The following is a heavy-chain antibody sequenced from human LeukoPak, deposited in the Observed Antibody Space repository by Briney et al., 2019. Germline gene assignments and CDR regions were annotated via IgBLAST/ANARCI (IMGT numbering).Heavy chain of an antibody. Sequence: GGSLRLSCAASGFTFSSYAMHWVRQAPGKGLEWVAVISYDGSNKYYADSVKGRFTISRDNSKNTLYLQMNGLRAEDTAVYYCARWIKTGTEQWYDAFDIWGQGTMVTVSS. CDR2: ISYDGSNK. CDR3: ARWIKTGTEQWYDAFDI. V-gene: IGHV3-30*04. CDR1: GFTFSSYA. D-gene: IGHD1-1*01. J-gene: IGHJ3*02.